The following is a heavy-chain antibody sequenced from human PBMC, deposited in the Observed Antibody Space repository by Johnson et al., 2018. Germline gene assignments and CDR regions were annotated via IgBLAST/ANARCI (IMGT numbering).Heavy chain of an antibody. D-gene: IGHD5-18*01. CDR3: ARELGYAYGFYYYYYIDV. Sequence: VQLVESGGGLVQXGGSKRLRLSCAAPGFTFSTYSMIWVRQAPGKGLEWGSYISTSSRTIYYEDAVTGRFTISRDDAKNSLYLQMNSLRAEDTAVYYCARELGYAYGFYYYYYIDVWGKGTTVTVSS. J-gene: IGHJ6*03. CDR2: ISTSSRTI. V-gene: IGHV3-48*01. CDR1: GFTFSTYS.